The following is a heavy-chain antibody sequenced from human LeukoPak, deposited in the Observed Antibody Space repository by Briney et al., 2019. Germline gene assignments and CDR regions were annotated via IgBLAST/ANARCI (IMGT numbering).Heavy chain of an antibody. Sequence: ASVKVSCKASGYTFTSYYMHWVRQAPGQGLEWMGIINPSGGSTSYAQKFQGRVTMTRDTSTSTVYMELSSLRSEDTAVYYCARDMSGAMGNYYYYMDVWGKGTTVTVSS. J-gene: IGHJ6*03. CDR1: GYTFTSYY. CDR3: ARDMSGAMGNYYYYMDV. CDR2: INPSGGST. D-gene: IGHD3-10*01. V-gene: IGHV1-46*01.